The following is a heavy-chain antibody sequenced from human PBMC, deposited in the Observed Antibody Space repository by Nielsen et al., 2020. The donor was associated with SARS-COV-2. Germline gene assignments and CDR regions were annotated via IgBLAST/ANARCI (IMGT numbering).Heavy chain of an antibody. CDR1: GGPVSDTSYY. V-gene: IGHV4-39*01. Sequence: SDTLSLTCTVPGGPVSDTSYYWGWIRQSPGKGLDRLGSIYYGRSTNYNPSLKSRVTISVDTSRMQFSLNLTSVTAADTAVYYCARGVGATPVASWGPGALVTVSS. J-gene: IGHJ5*01. CDR3: ARGVGATPVAS. CDR2: IYYGRST. D-gene: IGHD1-26*01.